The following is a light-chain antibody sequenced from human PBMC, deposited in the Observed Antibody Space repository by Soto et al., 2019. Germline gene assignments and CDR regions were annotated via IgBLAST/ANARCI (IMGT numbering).Light chain of an antibody. CDR1: QSVNSR. CDR3: QHYGRSPIT. Sequence: EMVMTQSPPTLAVSPGQRATLSCRASQSVNSRLAWYQHKPGQAPRLLISGASSRATGIPDRFSGSGSATEFTLTISRLEPEDFELYYCQHYGRSPITFGQGTRLEI. CDR2: GAS. J-gene: IGKJ5*01. V-gene: IGKV3-20*01.